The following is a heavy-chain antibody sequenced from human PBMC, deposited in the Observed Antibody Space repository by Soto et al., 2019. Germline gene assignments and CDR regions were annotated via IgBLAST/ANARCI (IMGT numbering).Heavy chain of an antibody. CDR2: ISYDGSNK. Sequence: QVQLVESGGGVVQPGRSLRLSCAASGFTFSSYGMHWVRQAPGKGLEWVAVISYDGSNKYYADSVKGRFTISRDNSKNTLYLLMNSLRAEDTAVYYCAKDLTAMEPDWYFDLWGRGTLVTVSS. CDR1: GFTFSSYG. J-gene: IGHJ2*01. CDR3: AKDLTAMEPDWYFDL. D-gene: IGHD5-18*01. V-gene: IGHV3-30*18.